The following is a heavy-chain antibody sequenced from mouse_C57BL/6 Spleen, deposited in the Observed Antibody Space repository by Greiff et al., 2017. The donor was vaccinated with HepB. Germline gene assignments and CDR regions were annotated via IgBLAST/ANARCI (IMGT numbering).Heavy chain of an antibody. V-gene: IGHV1-85*01. CDR3: ARDGKGWYFDV. CDR2: IYPRDGST. Sequence: VKLVESGPELVKPGASVKLSCKASGYTFTSYDINWVKQRPGQGLEWIGWIYPRDGSTKYNEKFKGKATLTVDTSSSTAYMELHSLTSEDSAVYFCARDGKGWYFDVWGTGTTVTVSS. D-gene: IGHD2-1*01. CDR1: GYTFTSYD. J-gene: IGHJ1*03.